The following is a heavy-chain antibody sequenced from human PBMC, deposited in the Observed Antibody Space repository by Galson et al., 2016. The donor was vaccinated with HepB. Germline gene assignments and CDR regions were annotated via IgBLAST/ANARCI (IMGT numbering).Heavy chain of an antibody. V-gene: IGHV3-7*02. D-gene: IGHD4-23*01. J-gene: IGHJ4*02. CDR2: IKHDGSQK. CDR1: GFTVSSKY. CDR3: VRNSAAVGH. Sequence: LRLSCAASGFTVSSKYMSWARQAPGKGLEWVANIKHDGSQKTYVDSVKGRFTISRDNAKNSLFLQLNSLRPEDTAVYFCVRNSAAVGHWGQGTLVTVSS.